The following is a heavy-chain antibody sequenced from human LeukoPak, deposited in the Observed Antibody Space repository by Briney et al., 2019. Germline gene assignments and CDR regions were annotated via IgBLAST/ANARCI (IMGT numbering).Heavy chain of an antibody. CDR3: ARTPRIAAAESFDF. J-gene: IGHJ4*02. CDR2: ITSSGST. Sequence: SQTLSLTCTVSSGSISSSTYYWSWIRQPAGRGLEWIGRITSSGSTNYNPSLKNRVTISVDTSKNHFSLKLSSVTAADTAVYYCARTPRIAAAESFDFWGQGTLVTVSS. CDR1: SGSISSSTYY. D-gene: IGHD6-13*01. V-gene: IGHV4-61*02.